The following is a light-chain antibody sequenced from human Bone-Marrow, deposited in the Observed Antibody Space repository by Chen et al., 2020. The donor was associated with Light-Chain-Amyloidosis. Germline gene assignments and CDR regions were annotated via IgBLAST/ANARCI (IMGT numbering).Light chain of an antibody. CDR3: QVWDSSSDHVV. Sequence: SYVLTQPPSVSVAPGKTARITCGGNHIGSKTVHWYQQKPGQAPVLVIYYASDRPSGIPERFSGSKSGNTATLTISRVEAGDEADYYCQVWDSSSDHVVFGGGTKLTVL. J-gene: IGLJ2*01. CDR2: YAS. CDR1: HIGSKT. V-gene: IGLV3-21*04.